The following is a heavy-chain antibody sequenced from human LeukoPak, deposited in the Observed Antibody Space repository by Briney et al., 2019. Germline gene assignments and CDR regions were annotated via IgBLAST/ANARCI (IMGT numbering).Heavy chain of an antibody. J-gene: IGHJ3*02. CDR2: MNPNSGNT. D-gene: IGHD3-22*01. Sequence: GAPVKVSCKASGYTFTSYDINWVRQATGQGLEWMGWMNPNSGNTGYAQKFQGRVTMTRDTSISTAYMELSRLRSDDTAVYYCARVRGGYYPDDAFDIWGQGTMVTVSS. CDR1: GYTFTSYD. CDR3: ARVRGGYYPDDAFDI. V-gene: IGHV1-8*01.